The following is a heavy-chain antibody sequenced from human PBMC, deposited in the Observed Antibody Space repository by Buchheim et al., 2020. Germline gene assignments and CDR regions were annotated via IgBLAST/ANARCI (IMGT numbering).Heavy chain of an antibody. Sequence: QVQLQESGPGLVKPSGTLSLTCAVSGGSISSSNWWSWVRQPPGKGLEWMGEIYHSGSTNYNQSLKSRVTISVDKSKNQFSLKLSSVTAADTAVYYCARVPYYYDSSGYSVEGWFDPWGQGTL. CDR3: ARVPYYYDSSGYSVEGWFDP. J-gene: IGHJ5*02. D-gene: IGHD3-22*01. CDR2: IYHSGST. V-gene: IGHV4-4*02. CDR1: GGSISSSNW.